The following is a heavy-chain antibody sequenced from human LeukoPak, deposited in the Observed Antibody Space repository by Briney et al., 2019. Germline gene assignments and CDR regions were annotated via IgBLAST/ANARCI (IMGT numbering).Heavy chain of an antibody. J-gene: IGHJ1*01. D-gene: IGHD3-22*01. CDR1: GGSISGYY. CDR3: AGTTPHPYDTAGYLFPY. Sequence: SETLSLTCTVSGGSISGYYWSWIRQPAGKGLEWIGGIYTSGSTNYNPSLKSRVTLSVDKSKNQVSLILNSVTAADTAVYYCAGTTPHPYDTAGYLFPYWGQGILVTVSS. V-gene: IGHV4-4*07. CDR2: IYTSGST.